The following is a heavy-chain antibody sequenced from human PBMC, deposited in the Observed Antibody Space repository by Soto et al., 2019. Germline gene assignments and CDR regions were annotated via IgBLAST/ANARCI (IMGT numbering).Heavy chain of an antibody. CDR3: ARGYCTNGVCPNDGSGSYYSRKYNWFDP. V-gene: IGHV4-34*01. D-gene: IGHD2-8*01. CDR1: GGSFSGYY. CDR2: INHSGST. J-gene: IGHJ5*02. Sequence: PSETLSLTCAVYGGSFSGYYWSWIRQPPGKGLEWLVEINHSGSTNYNPSLKSRVTISEDTSKNQFSLELSSVTAADTAVYYCARGYCTNGVCPNDGSGSYYSRKYNWFDPWGQGTLVTVSS.